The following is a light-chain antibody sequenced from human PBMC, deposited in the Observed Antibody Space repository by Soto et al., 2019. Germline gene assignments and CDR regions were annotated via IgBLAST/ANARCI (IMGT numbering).Light chain of an antibody. J-gene: IGKJ1*01. CDR1: QNISSN. CDR3: QQYNNWLWT. CDR2: GAS. Sequence: EIVMTQSPATLSVSPGERATLSCRASQNISSNLAWYQQKPGQAPRVLIDGASTRATGIPARFSGSGSGTYFTLTISSLQSEDFAVYYCQQYNNWLWTFGQGTKVEIK. V-gene: IGKV3-15*01.